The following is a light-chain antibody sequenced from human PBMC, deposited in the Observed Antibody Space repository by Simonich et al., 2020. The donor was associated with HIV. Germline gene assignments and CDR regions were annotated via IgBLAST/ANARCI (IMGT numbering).Light chain of an antibody. J-gene: IGKJ4*01. V-gene: IGKV3-15*01. CDR2: GAS. CDR1: QSVSSN. CDR3: QQYNNWPLT. Sequence: EIVLTQSPGTLSLSPGERATLSCRASQSVSSNLAWYQQKPGQPPRLLIYGASTRATGIPARFSGSGSGTEFTLTISSLQSEDFAVYYCQQYNNWPLTFGGGTKVEIK.